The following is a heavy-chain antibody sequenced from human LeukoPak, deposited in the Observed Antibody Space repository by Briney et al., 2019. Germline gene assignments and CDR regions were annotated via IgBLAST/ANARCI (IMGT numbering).Heavy chain of an antibody. V-gene: IGHV3-9*01. CDR2: FSLDSDNV. CDR3: TKDMDPGGINV. J-gene: IGHJ6*02. CDR1: GFTFHEKYA. Sequence: PWGSLRLSCGASGFTFHEKYAMHWVRQAPGKGLEWVSGFSLDSDNVGYADSVRGRFTVSRDRAKNSLYLQMNYLRPEDTALYFCTKDMDPGGINVWGQGTRVIVSS. D-gene: IGHD2-2*03.